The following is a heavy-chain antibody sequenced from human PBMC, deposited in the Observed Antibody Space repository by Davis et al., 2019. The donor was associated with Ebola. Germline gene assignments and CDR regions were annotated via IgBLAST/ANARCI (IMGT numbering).Heavy chain of an antibody. J-gene: IGHJ4*02. CDR2: VDPKAGKT. D-gene: IGHD2-2*01. CDR1: GYSFSDYY. Sequence: ASVKVSCKGSGYSFSDYYMHWVQGAPGKGLEWVGLVDPKAGKTVYAQKFQGRVTITADKSTSTAYMELSSLRSEDTAVYYCASLGYCSSTSCYGFGYWGQGTLVTVSS. V-gene: IGHV1-69-2*01. CDR3: ASLGYCSSTSCYGFGY.